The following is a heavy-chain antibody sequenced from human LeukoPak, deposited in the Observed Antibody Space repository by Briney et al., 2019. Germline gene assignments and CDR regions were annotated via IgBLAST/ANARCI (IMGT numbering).Heavy chain of an antibody. CDR2: ISGSGSGGST. J-gene: IGHJ5*02. CDR3: ARGVWGSYRYRSWFDP. Sequence: PGGSLRLSCAASGFTFSSSAMSWVRQAPGKGLEWVSNISGSGSGGSTYYADSVKGRFTISRDNSKNTLYLQMNSLRAEDTAVYYCARGVWGSYRYRSWFDPWGQGTLVTVSS. V-gene: IGHV3-23*01. CDR1: GFTFSSSA. D-gene: IGHD3-16*02.